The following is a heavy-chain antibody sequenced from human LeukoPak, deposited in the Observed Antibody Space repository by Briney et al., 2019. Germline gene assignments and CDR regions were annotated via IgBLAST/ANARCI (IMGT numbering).Heavy chain of an antibody. CDR3: ARGGIEGAFDY. CDR1: GGSISSGGYY. D-gene: IGHD1-26*01. CDR2: IYYSGST. Sequence: SETLSLTCAVSGGSISSGGYYWSWIRQPPGKGLEWIGYIYYSGSTNYNPSLKSRVTISVDTSKNPFSLKLSSVTAADTAVYYCARGGIEGAFDYWGQGTLVTVSS. J-gene: IGHJ4*02. V-gene: IGHV4-61*08.